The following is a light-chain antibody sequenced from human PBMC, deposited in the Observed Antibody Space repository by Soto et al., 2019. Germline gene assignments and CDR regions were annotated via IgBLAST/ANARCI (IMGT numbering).Light chain of an antibody. Sequence: EILMTQSPATLPVSPGERATLSCRASQSISSNLAWYQQKPGQAPRLLIYGASTRATGIPARFSGSGSGTEFTLTIASLQPDDFATYYCQQYETFSGTFGPGTKVDIK. J-gene: IGKJ1*01. CDR2: GAS. CDR3: QQYETFSGT. CDR1: QSISSN. V-gene: IGKV3-15*01.